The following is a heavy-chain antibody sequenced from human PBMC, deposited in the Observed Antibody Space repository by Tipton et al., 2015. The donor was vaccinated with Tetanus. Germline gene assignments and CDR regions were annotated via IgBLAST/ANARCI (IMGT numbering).Heavy chain of an antibody. CDR3: AREMGSGGFDY. CDR2: ISGSGTYI. J-gene: IGHJ4*02. CDR1: GFTFDTYA. D-gene: IGHD4-23*01. Sequence: SLRLSCAASGFTFDTYAMNWVRQAPGKGLEWVSSISGSGTYIYHADSVKGRFTISRDNAKNSLYLQMNSLRAEDTAAYYCAREMGSGGFDYWGQGILVTVSS. V-gene: IGHV3-21*01.